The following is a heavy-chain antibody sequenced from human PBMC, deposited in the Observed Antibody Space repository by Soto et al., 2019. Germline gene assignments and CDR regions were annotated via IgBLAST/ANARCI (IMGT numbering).Heavy chain of an antibody. J-gene: IGHJ6*03. CDR2: IYPGDSDT. CDR3: ARLGGYSGYDFSGYYYYYYMDV. Sequence: GESLKISCKGSGYSFTSYWIGWVRQMPGKGLEWMGIIYPGDSDTRYSPSFQGQVTISADKSISTAYLQWSSLKASDTAMYYCARLGGYSGYDFSGYYYYYYMDVWGKGTTVTVSS. D-gene: IGHD5-12*01. CDR1: GYSFTSYW. V-gene: IGHV5-51*01.